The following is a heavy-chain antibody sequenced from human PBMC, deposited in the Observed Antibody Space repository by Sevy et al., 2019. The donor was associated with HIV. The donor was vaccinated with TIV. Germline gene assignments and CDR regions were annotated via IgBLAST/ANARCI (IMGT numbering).Heavy chain of an antibody. CDR1: GFTFDDYA. Sequence: SLKISCAASGFTFDDYAMHWVRQAPGKGLEWVSGISWNNGSIGYANSVKGRFTISRDNAKNSLYLQMNSLRAEDTALYYCAKGLEGASNRLIDYWGQRTLVTVSS. CDR3: AKGLEGASNRLIDY. D-gene: IGHD1-26*01. V-gene: IGHV3-9*01. J-gene: IGHJ4*02. CDR2: ISWNNGSI.